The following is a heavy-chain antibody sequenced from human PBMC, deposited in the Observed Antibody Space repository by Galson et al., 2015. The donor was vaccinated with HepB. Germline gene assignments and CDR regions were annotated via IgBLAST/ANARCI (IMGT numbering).Heavy chain of an antibody. CDR2: LSYDGDNK. Sequence: SLRLSCAASGFRFSSYGMNWVRQAPGKGLEWVAVLSYDGDNKYYADSVKGRFTISRDNSKNTVFLQMSSLRAEDTALYYCAKDLDAYSSTVTTADYWGQGTLVNVSS. J-gene: IGHJ4*02. CDR1: GFRFSSYG. CDR3: AKDLDAYSSTVTTADY. D-gene: IGHD4-17*01. V-gene: IGHV3-30*18.